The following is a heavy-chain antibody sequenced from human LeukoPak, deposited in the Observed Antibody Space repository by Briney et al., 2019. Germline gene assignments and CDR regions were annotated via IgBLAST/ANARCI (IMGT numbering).Heavy chain of an antibody. J-gene: IGHJ4*02. CDR3: ARLVGATTDY. V-gene: IGHV3-48*01. Sequence: PGGSLRLSCAASGFTFSAYWMNWVRQAPGKGLEWVSYISSSSSTIYYADSVKGRFTISRDNAKNSLYLQMNSLRAEDTAVYYCARLVGATTDYWGQGTLVTVSS. CDR1: GFTFSAYW. D-gene: IGHD1-26*01. CDR2: ISSSSSTI.